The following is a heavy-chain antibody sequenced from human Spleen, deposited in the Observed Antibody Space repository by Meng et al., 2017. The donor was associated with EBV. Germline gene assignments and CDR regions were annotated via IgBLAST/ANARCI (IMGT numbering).Heavy chain of an antibody. CDR3: AQRERWGLDP. V-gene: IGHV4-4*02. J-gene: IGHJ5*02. D-gene: IGHD3-16*01. CDR1: GGSISSSNW. CDR2: IYHSGST. Sequence: QVHLQGSGPGMVKPSGTLSLTCAVSGGSISSSNWWNWVRQAPGKGLEWIGEIYHSGSTSYNPSLESRVTISIDKSKNQVSLKLTSVTAADTAVYYCAQRERWGLDPWGQGTLVTVSS.